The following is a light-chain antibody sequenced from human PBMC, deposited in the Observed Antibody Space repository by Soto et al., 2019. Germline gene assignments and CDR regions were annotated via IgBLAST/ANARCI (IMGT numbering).Light chain of an antibody. V-gene: IGLV1-47*01. CDR1: SSNIGSNY. CDR3: AAWDDSLSGHYV. J-gene: IGLJ1*01. Sequence: QSVLTQPPSASGTPGQRVTISCSGSSSNIGSNYVYWYHQLPGTAPKLLIYRNNQRPSGVPDRFSGSKSGTSASLAISGLRSEDEADYYCAAWDDSLSGHYVFGTGTKLTVL. CDR2: RNN.